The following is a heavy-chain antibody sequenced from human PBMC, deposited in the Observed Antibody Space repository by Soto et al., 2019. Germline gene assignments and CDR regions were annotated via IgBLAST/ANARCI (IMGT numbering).Heavy chain of an antibody. Sequence: QVQLVQSGAEVKKPGASVKVSCKASGYTFSSYDINWVRQATGQGLEWMGWMNPNTGNTGYAQKFQGRVTMTRNTSITTAYMELNSLRSEDTAIYYCAKSRRIAANATISYYMDVWGKGTTVTVSS. J-gene: IGHJ6*03. CDR2: MNPNTGNT. D-gene: IGHD6-13*01. CDR3: AKSRRIAANATISYYMDV. CDR1: GYTFSSYD. V-gene: IGHV1-8*01.